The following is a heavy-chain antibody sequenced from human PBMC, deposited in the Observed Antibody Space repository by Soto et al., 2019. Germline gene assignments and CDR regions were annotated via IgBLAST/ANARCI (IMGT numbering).Heavy chain of an antibody. Sequence: ASVKVSCKASGYTFTGYYMHWVRQAPGQGLEWMGWINPNSGGTNYAQKFQGWVTMTRDTSISTAYMELSRLRSDNTAVYYCAREVESSYYYYYGMDVWGQGTTVTVSS. CDR1: GYTFTGYY. J-gene: IGHJ6*02. CDR2: INPNSGGT. V-gene: IGHV1-2*04. CDR3: AREVESSYYYYYGMDV.